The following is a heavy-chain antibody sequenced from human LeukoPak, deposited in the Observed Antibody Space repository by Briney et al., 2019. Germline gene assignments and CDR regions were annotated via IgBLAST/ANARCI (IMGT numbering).Heavy chain of an antibody. CDR1: GGSFSGYY. D-gene: IGHD2-2*01. J-gene: IGHJ4*02. V-gene: IGHV4-34*01. CDR2: INHSGST. CDR3: ARDDCSSTSCSFDY. Sequence: PSETLSLTCAVYGGSFSGYYWSWIRQPPGKGLEGIGEINHSGSTNYNPSLKSRVTISVDTSKNQFSLKLSSVTAADTAVYYCARDDCSSTSCSFDYWGQGTLVAVSS.